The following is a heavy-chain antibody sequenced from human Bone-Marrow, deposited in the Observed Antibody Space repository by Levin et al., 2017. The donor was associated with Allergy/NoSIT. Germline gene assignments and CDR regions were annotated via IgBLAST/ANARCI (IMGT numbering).Heavy chain of an antibody. Sequence: ASVKVSCKASGYTFTSYDINWVRQATGQGLEWMGWMNPNSGNTGYAQKFQGRVTMTRNTSISTAYMELSSLRSEDTAVYYCARGSPVLYSSSQYYYYYYGMDGWGQGTTVTVSS. D-gene: IGHD6-13*01. CDR3: ARGSPVLYSSSQYYYYYYGMDG. V-gene: IGHV1-8*01. CDR1: GYTFTSYD. CDR2: MNPNSGNT. J-gene: IGHJ6*02.